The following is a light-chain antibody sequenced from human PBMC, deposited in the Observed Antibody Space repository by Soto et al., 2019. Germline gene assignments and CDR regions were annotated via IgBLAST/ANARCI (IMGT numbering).Light chain of an antibody. CDR1: QSVSSN. CDR3: QQYNNWLWT. J-gene: IGKJ1*01. CDR2: GAS. Sequence: EILMTQSPATLSVSRGERATLSCRASQSVSSNLAWYQQKPDQAPRLLIYGASTRATGIPARFSGSGSGTEFTLTISSLQSEDFAVYYCQQYNNWLWTLGQGTKVDIK. V-gene: IGKV3-15*01.